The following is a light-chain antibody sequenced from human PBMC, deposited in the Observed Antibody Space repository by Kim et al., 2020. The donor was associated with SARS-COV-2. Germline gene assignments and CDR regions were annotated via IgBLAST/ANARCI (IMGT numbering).Light chain of an antibody. J-gene: IGKJ5*01. CDR3: QQYGNLIT. V-gene: IGKV3-20*01. CDR2: GAS. Sequence: LSPGERATLSCRASQSVSSSYLAWYQQKPGQAPRRLIYGASSRATGIPDRFSGSGSGTDFTLTISRLEPEDSAVYYCQQYGNLITFGQGTRLEIK. CDR1: QSVSSSY.